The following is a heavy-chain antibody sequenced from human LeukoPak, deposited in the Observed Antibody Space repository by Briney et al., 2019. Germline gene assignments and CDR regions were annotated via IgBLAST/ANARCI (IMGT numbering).Heavy chain of an antibody. D-gene: IGHD2-2*01. CDR2: IYTSGST. CDR3: ARLSADSSSSRGFDY. CDR1: GASVSSYY. V-gene: IGHV4-4*07. J-gene: IGHJ4*02. Sequence: SETLSLTCTVSGASVSSYYCTWIRQPAGKGLEWIGRIYTSGSTNYNPSLKSRVAMSVDTSKNQFSLKLSSVTAADTAVYYCARLSADSSSSRGFDYWGQGTLVTVSS.